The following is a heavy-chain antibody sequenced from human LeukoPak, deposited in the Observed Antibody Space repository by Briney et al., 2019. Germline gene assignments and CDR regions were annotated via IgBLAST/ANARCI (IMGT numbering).Heavy chain of an antibody. CDR1: GGSFSGHY. CDR3: ARTTEGGYTYGYFYYYYMDV. Sequence: SETLSLTCAVYGGSFSGHYWSWIRQPPGKGLEWIGEINHSGSPNYNPSLKRRVTISVDTSKNQFSLKLSSVTAADTAVYYCARTTEGGYTYGYFYYYYMDVWGKGTTVTISS. D-gene: IGHD5-18*01. V-gene: IGHV4-34*01. J-gene: IGHJ6*03. CDR2: INHSGSP.